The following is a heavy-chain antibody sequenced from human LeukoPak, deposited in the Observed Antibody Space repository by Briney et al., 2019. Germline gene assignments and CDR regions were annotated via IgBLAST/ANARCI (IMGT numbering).Heavy chain of an antibody. CDR1: GFTFSSYG. Sequence: PGGSLRLSCAASGFTFSSYGMHWVRQAPGKGLEWVAVIWYDGSNKYYADSVKGRFTISRDNSKNTLYLQMNSLRAEDTAVYYCARETGCCSSNSCYYYYGMDVWGQGTTVTVSS. CDR3: ARETGCCSSNSCYYYYGMDV. V-gene: IGHV3-33*01. CDR2: IWYDGSNK. J-gene: IGHJ6*02. D-gene: IGHD2-2*01.